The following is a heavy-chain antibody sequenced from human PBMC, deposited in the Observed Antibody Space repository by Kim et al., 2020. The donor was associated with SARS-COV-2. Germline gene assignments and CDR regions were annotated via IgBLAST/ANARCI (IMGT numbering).Heavy chain of an antibody. V-gene: IGHV3-30*02. CDR3: AKGVSGQWLVHY. D-gene: IGHD6-19*01. J-gene: IGHJ4*02. Sequence: YYADSVKGRFTISRDNSKNTLYLLMNSLRAEDTAVYYCAKGVSGQWLVHYWGQGTLVTVSS.